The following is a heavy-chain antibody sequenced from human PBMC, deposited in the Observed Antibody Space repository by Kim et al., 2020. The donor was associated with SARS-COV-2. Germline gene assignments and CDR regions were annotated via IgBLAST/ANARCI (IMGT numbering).Heavy chain of an antibody. V-gene: IGHV3-9*01. D-gene: IGHD1-1*01. CDR1: GFTFDDYA. Sequence: SLRLSCAASGFTFDDYAMHWVRQAPGKGLEWVSGISWNSGSIGYADSVKGRFTISRDNAKNSLYLQMNSLRAEDTALYYCAKDQTGPFDYWGQGTLVT. J-gene: IGHJ4*02. CDR3: AKDQTGPFDY. CDR2: ISWNSGSI.